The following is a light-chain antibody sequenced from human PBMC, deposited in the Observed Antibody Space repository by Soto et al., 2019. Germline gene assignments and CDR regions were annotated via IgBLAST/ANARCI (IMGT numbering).Light chain of an antibody. J-gene: IGLJ1*01. V-gene: IGLV1-40*01. Sequence: QSVLTQPPSVSGAPGQRVTISCTGSSSNIGAGYDVHWYQQLPGTAPKLLIYGNTNRPSGVPDRFSGSKAGTSASLAITGLQADEEADYYCQSYDISLSGYVFGTGTQLTVL. CDR2: GNT. CDR3: QSYDISLSGYV. CDR1: SSNIGAGYD.